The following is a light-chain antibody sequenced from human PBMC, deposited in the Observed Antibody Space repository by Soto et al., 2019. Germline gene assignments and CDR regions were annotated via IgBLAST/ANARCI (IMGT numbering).Light chain of an antibody. CDR1: QTISSNY. CDR3: QQYGSWT. CDR2: GTS. Sequence: EIVLTQSPGTLSVSPGERATLSCRASQTISSNYLAWYQQKPGQAPSLLIYGTSSRATGIPDRFSGSGSGTDFTITISSLDPEDSAIYYCQQYGSWTFGQGTKVEIK. V-gene: IGKV3-20*01. J-gene: IGKJ1*01.